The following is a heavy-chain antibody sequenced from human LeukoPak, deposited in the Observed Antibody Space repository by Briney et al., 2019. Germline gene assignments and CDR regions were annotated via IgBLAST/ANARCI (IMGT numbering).Heavy chain of an antibody. D-gene: IGHD2-21*02. CDR3: AREDIVVVTYAFDI. J-gene: IGHJ3*02. CDR1: RFTFSSYG. V-gene: IGHV3-33*01. Sequence: PGGSLRLSCAASRFTFSSYGMHWVRQAPGKGLEWVAVIWYDGSNKYYADSVKGRFTISRDNSKNTLYLQMNGLRAEDTAVYYCAREDIVVVTYAFDIWGQGTMVTVSS. CDR2: IWYDGSNK.